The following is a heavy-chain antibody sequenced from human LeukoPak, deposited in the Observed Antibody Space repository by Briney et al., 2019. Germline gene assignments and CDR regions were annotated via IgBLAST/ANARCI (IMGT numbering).Heavy chain of an antibody. Sequence: SVKVSCKASGCTFTGYYMHWVRQAPGQGLEWMGRINPNSGGTNYAQKFQGRVTMTRDTSISTAYMELSRLRSDDTAVYYCARDRSSSSRWYYYYGMDVWGQGTTVTVSS. CDR2: INPNSGGT. J-gene: IGHJ6*02. CDR1: GCTFTGYY. V-gene: IGHV1-2*06. CDR3: ARDRSSSSRWYYYYGMDV. D-gene: IGHD6-6*01.